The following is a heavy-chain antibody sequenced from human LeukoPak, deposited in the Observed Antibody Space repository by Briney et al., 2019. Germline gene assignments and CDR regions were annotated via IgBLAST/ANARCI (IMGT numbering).Heavy chain of an antibody. V-gene: IGHV4-39*07. J-gene: IGHJ5*02. D-gene: IGHD3-10*01. CDR1: GVSISSDDYF. CDR3: ARGVDYYGSGSNRWFDP. Sequence: SETLSLTCTVSGVSISSDDYFWGWIRQSPGKGLEWIGEINHSGSTNYNPSLKSRVTISVDTSKNQFSLKLSSVTAADTAVYYCARGVDYYGSGSNRWFDPWGQGTLVTVSS. CDR2: INHSGST.